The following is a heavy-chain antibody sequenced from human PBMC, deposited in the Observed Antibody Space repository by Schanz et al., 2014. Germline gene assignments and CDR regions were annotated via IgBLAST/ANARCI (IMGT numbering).Heavy chain of an antibody. CDR1: GFIFSDYY. V-gene: IGHV3-11*01. J-gene: IGHJ6*03. CDR2: ISSGGTTT. D-gene: IGHD2-2*01. Sequence: VQLVESGGGLVQPGGSLRLSCAASGFIFSDYYMAWIRQAPGKGPEYVSYISSGGTTTYHSDSVKGRFTISRDSAENSLYLQMNSLRAEDTAVYYCARVKYCTITRCYRTETEGIYYMDVWGKGTTVTVSS. CDR3: ARVKYCTITRCYRTETEGIYYMDV.